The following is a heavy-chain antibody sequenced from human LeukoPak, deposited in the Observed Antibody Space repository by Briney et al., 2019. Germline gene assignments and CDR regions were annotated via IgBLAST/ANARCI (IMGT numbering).Heavy chain of an antibody. J-gene: IGHJ4*02. CDR1: GFTFSSYA. V-gene: IGHV3-23*01. D-gene: IGHD3-16*02. CDR2: ISGSGGST. Sequence: PGGSLRLSCAASGFTFSSYAMSWVRQAPGKGLEWVSAISGSGGSTYYADSVKGRFTISRDNSKSTLYLQMNSLRAEDTAVYYCAKNYDYVWGSYRHNYFDYWGQGTLVTVSS. CDR3: AKNYDYVWGSYRHNYFDY.